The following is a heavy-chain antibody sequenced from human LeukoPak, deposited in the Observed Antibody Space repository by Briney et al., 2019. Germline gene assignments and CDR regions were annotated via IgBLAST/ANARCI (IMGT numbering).Heavy chain of an antibody. CDR1: GFTVSSNY. J-gene: IGHJ3*02. D-gene: IGHD2-2*02. CDR3: ARDPGGPHTVKWDAFDI. Sequence: GGSLRLSCAASGFTVSSNYMSWVRQAPGKGLEWVSVIYSGGSTYYADSVKGRFTISRDNSKNTLYLQMYSLRAEDTAVYYCARDPGGPHTVKWDAFDIWGQGTMVTVSS. V-gene: IGHV3-53*01. CDR2: IYSGGST.